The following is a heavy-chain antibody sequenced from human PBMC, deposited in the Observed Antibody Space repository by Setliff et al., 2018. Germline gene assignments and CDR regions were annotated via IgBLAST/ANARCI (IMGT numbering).Heavy chain of an antibody. CDR2: INAGNGNT. Sequence: ASVKVSCKAPGYTFTSYAMHWVRQAPGQRLEWMGWINAGNGNTKYSQKFQGRVTITRDTSASTAYMELSSLRSEDTAVYYCAREGGWNGIILYYFDYWGQGTLVTVSS. CDR3: AREGGWNGIILYYFDY. V-gene: IGHV1-3*01. CDR1: GYTFTSYA. J-gene: IGHJ4*02. D-gene: IGHD1-1*01.